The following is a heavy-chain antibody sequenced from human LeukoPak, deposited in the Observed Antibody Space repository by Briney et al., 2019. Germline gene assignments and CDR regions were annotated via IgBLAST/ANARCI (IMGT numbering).Heavy chain of an antibody. CDR1: GFTFSDYA. Sequence: GGSLRLSCAASGFTFSDYAMHWVRQAPGKGLEWVAVISYDGNNKEYADSVKGRFTISRDNSKSTLYLQVNSLRGEDTAVFYCARDPLNRRWGSYYFDYWGQGTLVTVSS. D-gene: IGHD1-14*01. J-gene: IGHJ4*02. CDR3: ARDPLNRRWGSYYFDY. V-gene: IGHV3-30-3*01. CDR2: ISYDGNNK.